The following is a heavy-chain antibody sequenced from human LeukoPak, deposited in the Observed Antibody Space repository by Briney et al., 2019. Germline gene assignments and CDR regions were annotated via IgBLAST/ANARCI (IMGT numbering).Heavy chain of an antibody. CDR1: GYSFTTYW. V-gene: IGHV5-51*01. CDR3: ARGGVSFFDWLAFDY. Sequence: LGESLKISCKASGYSFTTYWIGWVRQMPGKGLEWMGIIYPGDSDTRYRLSFQDQVTISADKSITTAYLQWSSLKASDTAMYYCARGGVSFFDWLAFDYWGQGTLVTVSS. D-gene: IGHD3-9*01. CDR2: IYPGDSDT. J-gene: IGHJ4*02.